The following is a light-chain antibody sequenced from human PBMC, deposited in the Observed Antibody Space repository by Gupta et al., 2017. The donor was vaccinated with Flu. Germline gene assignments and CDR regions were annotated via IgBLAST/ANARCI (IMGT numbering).Light chain of an antibody. V-gene: IGKV1-5*03. CDR2: KAS. J-gene: IGKJ4*01. CDR3: QQYDSYSLT. Sequence: DIQMTQSPSTLSAYVGDRVTITCRASQSLSSWFAWYQQKPGKAPNLLIYKASNLESGVPSRFSGSGSGTEFTLTISSLQPDDFATYYCQQYDSYSLTFGGGTKVEI. CDR1: QSLSSW.